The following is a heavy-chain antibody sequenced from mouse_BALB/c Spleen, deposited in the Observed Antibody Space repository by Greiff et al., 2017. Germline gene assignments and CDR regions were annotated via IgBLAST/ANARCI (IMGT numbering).Heavy chain of an antibody. CDR3: ARQQYGNSWFSY. D-gene: IGHD2-10*02. J-gene: IGHJ3*01. CDR2: ISSGGSYT. Sequence: EVKLMESGGDLVKPGGSLKLSCAASGFTFSSYGMSWVRQTPDKRLEWVATISSGGSYTYYPDSVKGRFTISRDNAKNTLYLQMSSLKSEDTAMYYCARQQYGNSWFSYWGQGTLVTVSA. CDR1: GFTFSSYG. V-gene: IGHV5-6*01.